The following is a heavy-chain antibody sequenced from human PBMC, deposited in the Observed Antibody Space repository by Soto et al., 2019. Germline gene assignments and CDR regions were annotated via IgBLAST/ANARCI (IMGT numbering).Heavy chain of an antibody. J-gene: IGHJ6*02. V-gene: IGHV3-48*01. CDR2: ISTSGSTI. CDR3: ARRPIAEAGNLDV. CDR1: GFTFSSYS. Sequence: EVQLVESGGGLVQPGGSLRLSCAGSGFTFSSYSMNWVRQAPGKGLEWVSYISTSGSTIFYADSVKGRFTISRDNAKNSLYLQMNSLRAEDTAVYYCARRPIAEAGNLDVWDQGTTVTVSS. D-gene: IGHD6-19*01.